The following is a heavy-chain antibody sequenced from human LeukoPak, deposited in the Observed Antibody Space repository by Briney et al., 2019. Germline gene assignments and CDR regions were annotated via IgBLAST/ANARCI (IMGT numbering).Heavy chain of an antibody. CDR2: IYYSGST. CDR3: ARGGETYYDFWSGYYTASYFDY. D-gene: IGHD3-3*01. V-gene: IGHV4-59*01. CDR1: GGSISSYY. Sequence: SETLSLTCTVSGGSISSYYWSWIRQPPGKGLEWIGYIYYSGSTNYNPSLKSRVTISVDTSKNQLSLKLSSVTAADTAVYYCARGGETYYDFWSGYYTASYFDYWGQGTLVTVSS. J-gene: IGHJ4*02.